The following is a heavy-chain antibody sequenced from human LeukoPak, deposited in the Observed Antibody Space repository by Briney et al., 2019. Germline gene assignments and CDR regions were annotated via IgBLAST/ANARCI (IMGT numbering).Heavy chain of an antibody. J-gene: IGHJ4*02. CDR1: GGSISSYY. CDR3: ARGFVYCSGGSCYDY. D-gene: IGHD2-15*01. CDR2: IYYSGST. V-gene: IGHV4-59*01. Sequence: SETLSLTCTVSGGSISSYYWSWIRQPPEKGLEWIGYIYYSGSTNYNPSLKSRVTISVDTSKNQFSLKLSSVTAADTAVYYCARGFVYCSGGSCYDYWGQGTLVTVSS.